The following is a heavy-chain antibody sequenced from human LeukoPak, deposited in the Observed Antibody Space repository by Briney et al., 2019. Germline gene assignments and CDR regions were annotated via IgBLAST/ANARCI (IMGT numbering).Heavy chain of an antibody. Sequence: PSETLSLTCAVYGGSFSGYYWSWIRQPPGKGLEWIGEINHSGSANYNPSLKSRVTISLDTSKNQFSLKLSSVTAADMAVYYCARGQGTVTTHWGQGTLVTVSS. CDR2: INHSGSA. CDR3: ARGQGTVTTH. CDR1: GGSFSGYY. D-gene: IGHD4-17*01. V-gene: IGHV4-34*01. J-gene: IGHJ4*02.